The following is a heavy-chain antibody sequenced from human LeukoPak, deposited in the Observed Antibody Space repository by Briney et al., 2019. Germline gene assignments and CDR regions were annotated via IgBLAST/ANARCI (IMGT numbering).Heavy chain of an antibody. Sequence: ASVKVSCKASGGTFSDYALNWVRQAPGQGLEWMGVFIPILGTANSTQKFQGRVTMTKDTSTSTIYLELTSLRSEDTAVYYCARDSDILNGYYISAYWGRGTLVTVSS. CDR3: ARDSDILNGYYISAY. CDR1: GGTFSDYA. V-gene: IGHV1-69*10. D-gene: IGHD3-9*01. CDR2: FIPILGTA. J-gene: IGHJ4*02.